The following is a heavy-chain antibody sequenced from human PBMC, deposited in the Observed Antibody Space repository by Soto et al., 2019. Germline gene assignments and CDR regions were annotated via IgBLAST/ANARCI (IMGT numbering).Heavy chain of an antibody. CDR3: AKGILVKPPGTRTFDI. CDR1: GFTFINYA. CDR2: IGGGDGIT. J-gene: IGHJ3*02. D-gene: IGHD6-13*01. Sequence: EVQLLESGGGLVQPGGSLRLSCAASGFTFINYAMSWVRQAPGKGLEWVSTIGGGDGITYYADSVKGRFTISRDNSNSALYLQMNSLRVGDTAIYYCAKGILVKPPGTRTFDIWGQGTMVIVSS. V-gene: IGHV3-23*01.